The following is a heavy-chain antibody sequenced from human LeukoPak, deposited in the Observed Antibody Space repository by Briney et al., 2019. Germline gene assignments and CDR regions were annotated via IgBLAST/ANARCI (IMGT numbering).Heavy chain of an antibody. Sequence: GGSLRLSCVASGITFSTYSMNWVRQAPGKGLEWVAVISYDGSNKYYADSVKGRFTISRDNSKNTLYLQMNSLRAEDTAVYYCARDTMVRGVKYYYYYYMDVWGKGTTVTVSS. V-gene: IGHV3-30*03. CDR2: ISYDGSNK. CDR3: ARDTMVRGVKYYYYYYMDV. J-gene: IGHJ6*03. D-gene: IGHD3-10*01. CDR1: GITFSTYS.